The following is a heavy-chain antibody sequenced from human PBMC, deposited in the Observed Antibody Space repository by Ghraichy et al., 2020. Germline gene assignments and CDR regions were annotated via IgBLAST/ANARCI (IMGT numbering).Heavy chain of an antibody. CDR1: GDSMYSYY. CDR3: ARQLIALYNMGV. J-gene: IGHJ6*02. Sequence: ESLNISCTVSGDSMYSYYWSWIRQPPGKGLEWIGSVHQSGDTKYSPSLKSRLTISVDTSNNQFSLELRSATAADTAVYYCARQLIALYNMGVWGQGTTVTVSS. V-gene: IGHV4-59*08. CDR2: VHQSGDT. D-gene: IGHD2-8*01.